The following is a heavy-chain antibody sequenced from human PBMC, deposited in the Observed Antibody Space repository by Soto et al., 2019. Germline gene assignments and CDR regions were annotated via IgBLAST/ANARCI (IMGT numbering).Heavy chain of an antibody. CDR3: ERLYSSGSFDY. CDR1: GYNVTSYW. Sequence: GESLKISCKGSGYNVTSYWISCVRQMPWKGLEWMGLIAPRDAYTQYCPSFQGHVTISADKSISTAYLQWSSLTASDAAMYYCERLYSSGSFDYWGQGTRVTVSS. CDR2: IAPRDAYT. J-gene: IGHJ4*02. D-gene: IGHD6-19*01. V-gene: IGHV5-10-1*01.